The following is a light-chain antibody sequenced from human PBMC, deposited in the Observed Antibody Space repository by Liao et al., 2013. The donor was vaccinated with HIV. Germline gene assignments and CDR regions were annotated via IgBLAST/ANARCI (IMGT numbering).Light chain of an antibody. CDR3: QAWDSSTG. Sequence: SYELTQPPSVSVSPGQTASITCSGDKLGDKYACWYQQKPGQSPVLVIYQDSKRPSGIPERFSGSNSGNTATLTISGTQAMDEADYYCQAWDSSTGFGVG. CDR2: QDS. J-gene: IGLJ2*01. CDR1: KLGDKY. V-gene: IGLV3-1*01.